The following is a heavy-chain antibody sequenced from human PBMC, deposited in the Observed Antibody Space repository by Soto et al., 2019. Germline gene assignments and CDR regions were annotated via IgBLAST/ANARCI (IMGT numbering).Heavy chain of an antibody. D-gene: IGHD3-10*01. V-gene: IGHV1-2*04. J-gene: IGHJ6*02. Sequence: ASVKVSCKASGYTFTGYYMHWVRQAPGQGLEWMGWINPNSGGTNYAQKFQGWVTMTRDTSISTAYMELSRLRSDDTAVYYCAREGMVRGEGMDYYYGMDVWGQGTTVTVS. CDR1: GYTFTGYY. CDR2: INPNSGGT. CDR3: AREGMVRGEGMDYYYGMDV.